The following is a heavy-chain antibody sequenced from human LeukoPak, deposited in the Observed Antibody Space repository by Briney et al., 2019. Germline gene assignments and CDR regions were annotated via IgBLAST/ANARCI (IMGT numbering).Heavy chain of an antibody. CDR2: IDWNSGAI. D-gene: IGHD3-10*01. J-gene: IGHJ4*02. CDR1: GFTFDDYG. CDR3: VKDRAANLFGSGAFED. V-gene: IGHV3-9*01. Sequence: GRSLRLSCAASGFTFDDYGMHWVRQAPGKGLEWVSGIDWNSGAIGYADSVKGRFTISKDNAKNSLHLQMNSLRTEDTALYYCVKDRAANLFGSGAFEDLGQGTLVTVSS.